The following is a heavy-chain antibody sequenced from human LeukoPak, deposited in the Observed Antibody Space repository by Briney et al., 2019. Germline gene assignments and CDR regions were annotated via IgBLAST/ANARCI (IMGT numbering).Heavy chain of an antibody. V-gene: IGHV3-23*01. Sequence: GGSLRLSCAASGFTFSSYAMSWVRQAPGKGLEWVPAISGSGGSTYYADSVKGRFTISRDNSKNTLYLQMNSLRAEDTAVYYCAKVKGGGEYYDILTGYLARFYFDYWGQGTLVTVSS. D-gene: IGHD3-9*01. CDR2: ISGSGGST. J-gene: IGHJ4*02. CDR3: AKVKGGGEYYDILTGYLARFYFDY. CDR1: GFTFSSYA.